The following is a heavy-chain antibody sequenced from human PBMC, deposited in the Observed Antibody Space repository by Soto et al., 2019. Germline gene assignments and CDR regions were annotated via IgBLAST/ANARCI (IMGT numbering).Heavy chain of an antibody. J-gene: IGHJ6*04. CDR2: ISSSSSTI. CDR1: GFTFSSYS. D-gene: IGHD6-19*01. V-gene: IGHV3-48*02. Sequence: GGSLRLSCAASGFTFSSYSMNWVRQAPGKGLEWVSYISSSSSTIYYADSVKGRFTISRDNAKNSPYLQMNSLRDEDTAVYYCARDDRRRAVAGTNYYYGMDVWGKGTTVTVSS. CDR3: ARDDRRRAVAGTNYYYGMDV.